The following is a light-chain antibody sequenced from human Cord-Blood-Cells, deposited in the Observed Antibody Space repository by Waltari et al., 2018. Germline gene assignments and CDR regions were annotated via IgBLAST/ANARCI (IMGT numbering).Light chain of an antibody. J-gene: IGKJ1*01. CDR2: GAS. CDR3: QQYGSSPQT. CDR1: QSVSSSY. V-gene: IGKV3-20*01. Sequence: EIVLTQSPRTLSLSPGERATLSCRASQSVSSSYLAWYQQKPGQAPRLLIYGASSRATCIPDRFSGSGSGTDFTLTISRLEPEDFAVYYCQQYGSSPQTFGQGTKVEIK.